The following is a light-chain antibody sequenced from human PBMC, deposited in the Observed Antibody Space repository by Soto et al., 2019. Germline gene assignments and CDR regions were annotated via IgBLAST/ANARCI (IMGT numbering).Light chain of an antibody. J-gene: IGKJ4*01. CDR1: QSISNW. CDR3: QKFNNYPLI. CDR2: HAS. Sequence: DIQMTQCPSTLAASVGDGVNITCRASQSISNWLAWYQQKPGTAPKVLIYHASNLQSGVPSRFSGSGSGTDFTLTISSLQPEDFATYYCQKFNNYPLIFGGGTKVDIK. V-gene: IGKV1-5*01.